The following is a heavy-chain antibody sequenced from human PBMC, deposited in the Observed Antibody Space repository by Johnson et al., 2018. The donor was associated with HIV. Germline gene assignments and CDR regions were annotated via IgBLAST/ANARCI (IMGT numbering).Heavy chain of an antibody. D-gene: IGHD2-15*01. CDR1: GFTFSSYD. CDR3: VRGIVVVVAAGRADAFDI. J-gene: IGHJ3*02. V-gene: IGHV3-13*01. CDR2: IGTAGDT. Sequence: VQLVESGGGLVQPGGSLRLSCAASGFTFSSYDMHWVRQATGKGLEWVSAIGTAGDTYYPGSVKGRFTISRDNAKNSLHRQMNGLRAEDTAGYYCVRGIVVVVAAGRADAFDIWGQGTMVTVSS.